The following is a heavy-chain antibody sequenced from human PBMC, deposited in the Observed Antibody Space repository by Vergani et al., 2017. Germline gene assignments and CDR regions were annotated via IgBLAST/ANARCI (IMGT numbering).Heavy chain of an antibody. V-gene: IGHV3-30*03. CDR2: ISYDGSNK. J-gene: IGHJ1*01. Sequence: QVQLVESGGGLVQPGGSLRLSCAASGFTFSYYYMSGVRQAPGKGLEWVAVISYDGSNKYYADSVKGRFTISRDNSKNTLYLQMNSLRAEDTAVYYCASPVMIRRAEYFQHWGQGTLVTVSS. D-gene: IGHD3-9*01. CDR3: ASPVMIRRAEYFQH. CDR1: GFTFSYYY.